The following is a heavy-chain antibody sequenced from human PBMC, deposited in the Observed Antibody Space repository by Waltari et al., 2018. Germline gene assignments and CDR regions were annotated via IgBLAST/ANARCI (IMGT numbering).Heavy chain of an antibody. J-gene: IGHJ6*03. CDR3: ARFYDSYYYYMDV. CDR1: GGSISSYY. D-gene: IGHD4-17*01. V-gene: IGHV4-59*01. Sequence: QVQLQESGPGLVKPSETLSLTCTVSGGSISSYYWSWIRQPPGKGLEWIGYIYYSGITNYNPSLKSRVTISVDTSKNQFSLKLSSVTAADTAVYYCARFYDSYYYYMDVWGKGTTVTVSS. CDR2: IYYSGIT.